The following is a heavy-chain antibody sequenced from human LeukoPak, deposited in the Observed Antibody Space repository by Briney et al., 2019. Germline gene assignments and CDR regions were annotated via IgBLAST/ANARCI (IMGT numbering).Heavy chain of an antibody. CDR1: GYTFTSYY. Sequence: GSAVNVSCKASGYTFTSYYMHWVRQAPGQGLEWVGIINPSGGSTSYAQKFQGRVTMTRDTSTSTVYMELSSLRSEDTAVYYCARGTYSHGDYWGQGTLVTVSS. CDR3: ARGTYSHGDY. V-gene: IGHV1-46*01. J-gene: IGHJ4*02. CDR2: INPSGGST. D-gene: IGHD4-11*01.